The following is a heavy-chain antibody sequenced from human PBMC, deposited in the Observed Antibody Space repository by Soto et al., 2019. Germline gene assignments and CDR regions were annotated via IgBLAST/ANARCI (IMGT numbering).Heavy chain of an antibody. CDR2: IVVGSGNT. CDR1: GFTFTSSA. D-gene: IGHD3-22*01. V-gene: IGHV1-58*01. CDR3: ARDNGRENYYDSSGYWYYFDY. J-gene: IGHJ4*02. Sequence: GASVKVSCKASGFTFTSSAVQWLRQARGQRLEWIGWIVVGSGNTNYAQKFQERVTITRDMSTSTAYMELSSLRSEDTAVYYCARDNGRENYYDSSGYWYYFDYWGQGTLVTVSS.